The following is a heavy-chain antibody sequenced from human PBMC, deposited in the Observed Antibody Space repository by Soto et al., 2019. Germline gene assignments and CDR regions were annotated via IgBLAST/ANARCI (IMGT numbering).Heavy chain of an antibody. V-gene: IGHV4-39*01. CDR1: GGSISSSSYY. Sequence: QLQLQESGPGLVKPSETLSLTCTVSGGSISSSSYYWGWIRQPPGKGLEWIGSIYYRGSTYYNPSRKSRVTISEDTSKNQFSLKMSSVTAADTAVYYCASQLAPFDYWGQGTLVTVSS. CDR2: IYYRGST. D-gene: IGHD5-12*01. CDR3: ASQLAPFDY. J-gene: IGHJ4*02.